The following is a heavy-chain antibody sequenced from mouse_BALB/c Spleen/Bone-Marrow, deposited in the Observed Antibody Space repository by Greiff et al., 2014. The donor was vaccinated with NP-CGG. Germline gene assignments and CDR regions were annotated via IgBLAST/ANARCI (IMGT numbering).Heavy chain of an antibody. J-gene: IGHJ1*01. CDR3: TRPSFYYGSSYWYFDV. D-gene: IGHD1-1*01. CDR2: IDPANGDT. V-gene: IGHV14-3*02. Sequence: VQLKESGSELVKPGASVKLSCAASGFNIKDTYMHWVKQRPEQGLEWIGRIDPANGDTKYDPKFQGKATITADTSSNTAYLQLSSLTSEDTAVYYCTRPSFYYGSSYWYFDVWGAGTTVTVPS. CDR1: GFNIKDTY.